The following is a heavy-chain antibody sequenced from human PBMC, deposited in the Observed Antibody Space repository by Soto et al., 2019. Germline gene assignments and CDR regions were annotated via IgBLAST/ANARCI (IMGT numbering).Heavy chain of an antibody. V-gene: IGHV1-3*01. CDR2: INAGNGNT. CDR3: AREKKYDILTPPGKYYYHYGMDV. Sequence: QVQLVQSGAEVKKPGASVKVSCKASGYTFTSYAMHWVRQAPGQRLEWMGWINAGNGNTKYSQKFQGRVTITRDTSASTAYMELSSLRSEDTAVYYCAREKKYDILTPPGKYYYHYGMDVWGQGTTVTVSS. J-gene: IGHJ6*02. CDR1: GYTFTSYA. D-gene: IGHD3-9*01.